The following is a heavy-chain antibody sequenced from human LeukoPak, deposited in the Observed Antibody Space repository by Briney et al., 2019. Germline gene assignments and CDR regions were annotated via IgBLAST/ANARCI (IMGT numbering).Heavy chain of an antibody. CDR1: GYTFTSYD. J-gene: IGHJ6*03. V-gene: IGHV1-8*01. Sequence: ASVKVSCKASGYTFTSYDINWVRQAPGQGLEWMGWMNPNSGNTGYAQKFQGRVTMTRNTSISTAYMELSSLRSEDTAVYYCARGPTGYSYGYYYYYMDVWGKGTTVTISS. CDR3: ARGPTGYSYGYYYYYMDV. CDR2: MNPNSGNT. D-gene: IGHD5-18*01.